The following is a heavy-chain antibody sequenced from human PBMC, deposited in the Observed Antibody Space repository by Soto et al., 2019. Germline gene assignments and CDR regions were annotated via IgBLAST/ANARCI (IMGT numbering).Heavy chain of an antibody. CDR3: AKDRDSGYDLVFGYFDY. J-gene: IGHJ4*02. D-gene: IGHD5-12*01. CDR2: ISSSSSTM. V-gene: IGHV3-48*01. CDR1: GFTFSNYS. Sequence: PGGSLRLSCAASGFTFSNYSLNWVRQAPGKGLEWVSYISSSSSTMYYADSVKGRFTISRDNSKNTLYLQMNSLRAEDTAVYYCAKDRDSGYDLVFGYFDYWGQGTPVTVSS.